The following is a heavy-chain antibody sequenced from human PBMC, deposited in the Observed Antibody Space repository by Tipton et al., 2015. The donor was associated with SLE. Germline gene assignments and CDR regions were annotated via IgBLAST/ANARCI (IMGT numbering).Heavy chain of an antibody. D-gene: IGHD1-26*01. CDR3: ARHGSGTYYSWFDP. J-gene: IGHJ5*02. Sequence: TLSLTCAVYDGSFSAYSWTWIRQPPGKRLEWIGEINRGGVTNYNPSLKSRVTISLDTSKNQFSLKLRSVTAADTALYFCARHGSGTYYSWFDPWGQGNLVTVSS. CDR1: DGSFSAYS. V-gene: IGHV4-34*01. CDR2: INRGGVT.